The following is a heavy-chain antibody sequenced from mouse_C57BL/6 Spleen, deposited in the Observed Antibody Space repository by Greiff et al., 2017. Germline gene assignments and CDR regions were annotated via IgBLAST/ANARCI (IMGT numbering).Heavy chain of an antibody. Sequence: QVQLKESGAELARPGASVKLSCKASGYTSTSYGISWVKQRTGQGLEWIGEIYPRSGNTYYNEKFKGKATLTADKSSSTAYMELRSLTSEDSAVYFCARSDYDVFDYWGQGTTLTVSS. CDR1: GYTSTSYG. CDR3: ARSDYDVFDY. V-gene: IGHV1-81*01. D-gene: IGHD2-4*01. J-gene: IGHJ2*01. CDR2: IYPRSGNT.